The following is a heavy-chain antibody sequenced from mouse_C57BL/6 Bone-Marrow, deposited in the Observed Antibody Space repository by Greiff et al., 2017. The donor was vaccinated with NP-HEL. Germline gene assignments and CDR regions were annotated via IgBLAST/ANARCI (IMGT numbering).Heavy chain of an antibody. Sequence: QVQLQQSGAELVRPGSSVKLSCKASGYTFTSYWMDWVKQRPGQGLEWIGNIYPSDSETHYNQQFKDKATLTVDKSSSTAYLQLSSLTSEDSAVYYCARRGWDYAMDYWGQGTSVTVSS. CDR3: ARRGWDYAMDY. J-gene: IGHJ4*01. CDR1: GYTFTSYW. CDR2: IYPSDSET. D-gene: IGHD3-2*02. V-gene: IGHV1-61*01.